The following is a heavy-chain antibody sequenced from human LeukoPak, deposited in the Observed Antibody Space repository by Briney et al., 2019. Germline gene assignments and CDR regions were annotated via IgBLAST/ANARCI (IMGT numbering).Heavy chain of an antibody. Sequence: PGGSLRLSCAASGFTFSSYGMHWVRQAPGKGLEWVAVISYDGSNKYYADSVRGRFTISRDNSKNSLYLQMNSLKTEDTAVYYCANKQGYSYESTGYSTLGMWGQGTLVSV. CDR2: ISYDGSNK. CDR3: ANKQGYSYESTGYSTLGM. D-gene: IGHD3-22*01. CDR1: GFTFSSYG. J-gene: IGHJ4*02. V-gene: IGHV3-30*18.